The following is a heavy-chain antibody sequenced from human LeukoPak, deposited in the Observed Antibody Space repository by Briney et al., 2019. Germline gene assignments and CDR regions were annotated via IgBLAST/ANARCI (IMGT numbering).Heavy chain of an antibody. J-gene: IGHJ5*02. Sequence: QPGRSLRLSCAASGFTFSNYGRHWVRQAPGKGLEWGAVISYDGSNKYYADSVKGRFTISRDNPKNTLYLQMNSLRAADTAVYYRAKTPSPCCSCGSCAWFDPWGEGTLVTVSS. CDR3: AKTPSPCCSCGSCAWFDP. CDR1: GFTFSNYG. D-gene: IGHD2-15*01. V-gene: IGHV3-30*18. CDR2: ISYDGSNK.